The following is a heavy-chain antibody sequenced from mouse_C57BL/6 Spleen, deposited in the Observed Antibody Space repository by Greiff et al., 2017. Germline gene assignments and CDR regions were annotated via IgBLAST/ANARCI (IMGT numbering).Heavy chain of an antibody. D-gene: IGHD2-5*01. V-gene: IGHV1-55*01. CDR2: ICPGSGST. Sequence: QVQLQQPGAELVKPGASVKMSCKASGYTFTSYWITWVKQRPGQGLEWVGDICPGSGSTNYNEKFKSKATLTVDTSSSTAYMQLSSLTSEDSAVYYGARSKSNYLYYCDYWGKGTTLTVSS. CDR1: GYTFTSYW. CDR3: ARSKSNYLYYCDY. J-gene: IGHJ2*01.